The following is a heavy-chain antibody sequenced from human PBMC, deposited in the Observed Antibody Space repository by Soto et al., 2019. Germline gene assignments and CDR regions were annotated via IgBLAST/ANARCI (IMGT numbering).Heavy chain of an antibody. CDR3: ARDQGSSSWSVDTNWFDP. J-gene: IGHJ5*02. Sequence: PSQTLSLTCAISGDSVSGNSAAWNWIRQSPSRGLEWLGRTYYRSKWYNDYAVSVKSRITINPDTSKNQFSLQLNSVTPEDTAVYYCARDQGSSSWSVDTNWFDPWGQGTLVTVSS. CDR2: TYYRSKWYN. D-gene: IGHD6-13*01. CDR1: GDSVSGNSAA. V-gene: IGHV6-1*01.